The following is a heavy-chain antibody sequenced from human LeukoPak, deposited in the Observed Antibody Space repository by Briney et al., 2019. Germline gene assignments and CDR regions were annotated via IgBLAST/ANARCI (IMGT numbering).Heavy chain of an antibody. CDR1: GGSFSGYY. V-gene: IGHV4-34*01. Sequence: SETLSLTCAVYGGSFSGYYWSWVRQPPGKGLEWIGEINHSGSTNYNPSLKSRGTISVDTSKNQFSLKQSYVTAADTAVYYCARAHPDPYCSSTSCYWKRHKFDYWGQGTLVTVSS. D-gene: IGHD2-2*01. J-gene: IGHJ4*02. CDR2: INHSGST. CDR3: ARAHPDPYCSSTSCYWKRHKFDY.